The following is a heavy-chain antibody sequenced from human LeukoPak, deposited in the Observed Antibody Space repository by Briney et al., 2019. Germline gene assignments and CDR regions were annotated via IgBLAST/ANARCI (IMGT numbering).Heavy chain of an antibody. CDR3: ARRGTSSSLDF. V-gene: IGHV4-39*01. D-gene: IGHD2-2*01. CDR1: GGSISSSSYY. CDR2: IYYSGST. J-gene: IGHJ4*02. Sequence: SETLSLTCTVSGGSISSSSYYWGWIRQPPGKGLEWIGSIYYSGSTYYNPSLKSRVTISVDTSKNQFSLMLSSVTAADTAVYYCARRGTSSSLDFWGQGTLVIVPS.